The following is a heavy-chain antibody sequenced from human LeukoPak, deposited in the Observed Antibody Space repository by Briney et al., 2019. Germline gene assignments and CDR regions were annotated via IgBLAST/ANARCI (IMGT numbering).Heavy chain of an antibody. CDR2: ISAYNGNT. CDR1: GYTFTSYG. CDR3: ARGGRRTKDRDAFDI. Sequence: ASVKVSCKASGYTFTSYGISWVRQAPGQGLEWVGWISAYNGNTKYAQKLQGRVTMTTDTSTSTAYMELRSVTSDDTAVYYCARGGRRTKDRDAFDIWGQGTMVTVSS. D-gene: IGHD6-25*01. J-gene: IGHJ3*02. V-gene: IGHV1-18*04.